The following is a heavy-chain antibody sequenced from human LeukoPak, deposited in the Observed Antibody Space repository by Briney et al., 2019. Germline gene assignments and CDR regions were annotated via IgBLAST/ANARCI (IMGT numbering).Heavy chain of an antibody. CDR2: INQSGST. CDR3: ARIPLGYCTGGSCS. J-gene: IGHJ4*02. CDR1: GGSFSSYY. V-gene: IGHV4-34*01. Sequence: SETLSLTCAVYGGSFSSYYWSWIRQPPGKGLEWIGEINQSGSTNYNPSLKSRVIMSVDTSKNQFSLKLTSVTAADTAVYYCARIPLGYCTGGSCSWGQGTLVTVSS. D-gene: IGHD2-15*01.